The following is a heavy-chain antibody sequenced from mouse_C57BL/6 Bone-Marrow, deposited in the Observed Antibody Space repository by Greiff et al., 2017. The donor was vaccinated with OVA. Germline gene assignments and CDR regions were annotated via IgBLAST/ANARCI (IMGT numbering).Heavy chain of an antibody. Sequence: DVMLVESGGDLVKPGGSLKLSCAASGFTFSSYGMSWVRQTPDKRLEWVATISSGGSYTYYPDSVKGRFIISRDNAKNTLYLQMSSLKSEDTAMYYCARDYDYDGYYAMDYWGQGTSVTVSS. CDR2: ISSGGSYT. D-gene: IGHD2-4*01. V-gene: IGHV5-6*02. CDR1: GFTFSSYG. CDR3: ARDYDYDGYYAMDY. J-gene: IGHJ4*01.